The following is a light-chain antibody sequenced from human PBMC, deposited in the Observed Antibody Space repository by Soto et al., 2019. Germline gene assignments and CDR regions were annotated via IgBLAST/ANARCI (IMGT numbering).Light chain of an antibody. CDR3: QHYIYRPLT. V-gene: IGKV3-15*01. J-gene: IGKJ4*01. Sequence: EIVMTQSPATLSVSPGEGATLSCRASQNVGRKLAWYQQKPGQAPRLLIYDASSRAADIPARFSGSGSGTDFALTISSLQSEDFAVYYCQHYIYRPLTFGGGTMVEMK. CDR2: DAS. CDR1: QNVGRK.